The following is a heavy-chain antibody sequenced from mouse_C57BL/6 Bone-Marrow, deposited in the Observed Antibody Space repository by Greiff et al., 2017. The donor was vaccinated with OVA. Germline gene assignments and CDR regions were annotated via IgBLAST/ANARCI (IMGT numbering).Heavy chain of an antibody. Sequence: QVQLQQSGAELVKPGASVKLSCKASGYTFTSYWMQWVKQRPGQGLEWIGEIDPSDSYTNYNQKFKGKATLTVDTSSSTAYMQLSSLTSEDSAVYYCARGVLWYLCAYWGQGTLVTVSA. CDR3: ARGVLWYLCAY. CDR1: GYTFTSYW. D-gene: IGHD2-1*01. V-gene: IGHV1-50*01. J-gene: IGHJ3*01. CDR2: IDPSDSYT.